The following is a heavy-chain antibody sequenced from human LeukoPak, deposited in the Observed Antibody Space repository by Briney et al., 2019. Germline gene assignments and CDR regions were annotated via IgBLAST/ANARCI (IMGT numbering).Heavy chain of an antibody. V-gene: IGHV4-61*02. CDR2: IYTSGST. J-gene: IGHJ4*02. CDR3: ASDREDYYDSSGYGS. Sequence: SQTLSLTCTVSGGSISSGSYYWSWIRQPAGKGLEWIGRIYTSGSTNYNPSLKSRVTMSVDTSKNQFSLKLSSVTAADTAVYYCASDREDYYDSSGYGSWGQGTLVTVSS. CDR1: GGSISSGSYY. D-gene: IGHD3-22*01.